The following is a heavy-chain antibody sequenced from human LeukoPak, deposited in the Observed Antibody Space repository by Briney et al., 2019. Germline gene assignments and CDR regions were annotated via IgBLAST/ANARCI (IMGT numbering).Heavy chain of an antibody. Sequence: GGSLRLSCAASGFTFSNYAMSWVPQAPGKGLEWVSSISGSGSSTYYADSVKGRFTISRDNSKNTLYLQMNSLRAEDTAVYYCAVINYYDSSGYYFDYWGQGTLVTVSS. D-gene: IGHD3-22*01. V-gene: IGHV3-23*01. CDR3: AVINYYDSSGYYFDY. CDR1: GFTFSNYA. CDR2: ISGSGSST. J-gene: IGHJ4*02.